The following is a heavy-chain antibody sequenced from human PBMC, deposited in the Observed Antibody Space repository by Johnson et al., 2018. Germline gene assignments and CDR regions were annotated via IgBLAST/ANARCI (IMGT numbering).Heavy chain of an antibody. CDR3: ARAEIVLMVYAPFMDV. V-gene: IGHV3-30*03. D-gene: IGHD2-8*01. CDR2: ISYDGSNK. Sequence: QVQLVQSGGGVVQPGRSLRLSCAASGFTFSSYGMHWVRQAPGQGLEWVSVISYDGSNKYYADSVKGRFTISRAHSKNTLYLQMNSLRAEDTAVYYCARAEIVLMVYAPFMDVWGKGTTVTVSS. J-gene: IGHJ6*03. CDR1: GFTFSSYG.